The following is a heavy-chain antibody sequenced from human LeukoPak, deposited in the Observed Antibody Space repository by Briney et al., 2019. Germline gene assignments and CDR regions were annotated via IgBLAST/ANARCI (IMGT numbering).Heavy chain of an antibody. V-gene: IGHV1-8*01. CDR3: ARFVGQLALYYYYYMGV. Sequence: ASVKVSCKASGYTFTSYDINWVRQATGQGLEWMGWMNPNSGNTGYAQKFQGRVTMTRNTSISTAYMELSSLRSEDTAVYYCARFVGQLALYYYYYMGVWGKGTTVTVSS. J-gene: IGHJ6*03. D-gene: IGHD6-6*01. CDR1: GYTFTSYD. CDR2: MNPNSGNT.